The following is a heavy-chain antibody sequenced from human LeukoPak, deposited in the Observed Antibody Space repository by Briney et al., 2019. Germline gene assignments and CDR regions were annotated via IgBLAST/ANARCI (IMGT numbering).Heavy chain of an antibody. V-gene: IGHV3-48*04. CDR2: ISTSSSTI. D-gene: IGHD5-18*01. Sequence: GGSLRLSCAVSGFTFSDYTVTWVRQAPGKGLEWVSYISTSSSTIYYADSVKGRFTISRDNTKNALYLQMNSLRAEDTAVYYCARVPSGYTLGYGYYYYYMDVWGKGTTVTVSS. CDR1: GFTFSDYT. J-gene: IGHJ6*03. CDR3: ARVPSGYTLGYGYYYYYMDV.